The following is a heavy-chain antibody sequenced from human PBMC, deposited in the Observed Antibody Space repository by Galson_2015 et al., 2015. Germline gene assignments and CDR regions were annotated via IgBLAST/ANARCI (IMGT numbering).Heavy chain of an antibody. CDR2: SKANSYAT. V-gene: IGHV3-73*01. CDR3: TSVRDGYNWPAMYYYYGMDV. D-gene: IGHD5-24*01. J-gene: IGHJ6*02. Sequence: SKANSYATAYAASVKGRFTISRDDSKNTAYLQMNSLKTEVTAVYYCTSVRDGYNWPAMYYYYGMDVWGQGTTVTVSS.